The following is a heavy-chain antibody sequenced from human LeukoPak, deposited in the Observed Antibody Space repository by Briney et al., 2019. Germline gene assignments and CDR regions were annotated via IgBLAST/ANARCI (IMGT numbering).Heavy chain of an antibody. J-gene: IGHJ4*02. Sequence: GASVKVSCKASGDTFSSYAISWVRQAPGQGLEWMGRIIPILGIANYAQKFQGRVTITADKSTSTVHMALTSLRSEDTAVYYCARGPQDRGSIDYWGQGTLVTVSS. V-gene: IGHV1-69*04. CDR1: GDTFSSYA. CDR2: IIPILGIA. CDR3: ARGPQDRGSIDY. D-gene: IGHD3-10*01.